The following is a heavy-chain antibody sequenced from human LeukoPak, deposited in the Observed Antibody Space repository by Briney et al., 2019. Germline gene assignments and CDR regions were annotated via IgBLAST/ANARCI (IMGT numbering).Heavy chain of an antibody. Sequence: PSETLSLTCTVSGGSISSSSYYWGWIRQPPGKGLEWIGEIYHSGSTNFNPSLRSRVTISVDKSKNHFSLRLTSVTAADTAVYYCARVRIHLWLAGAFDIWGQGTMVTVSS. CDR2: IYHSGST. CDR3: ARVRIHLWLAGAFDI. D-gene: IGHD5-18*01. J-gene: IGHJ3*02. CDR1: GGSISSSSYY. V-gene: IGHV4-39*07.